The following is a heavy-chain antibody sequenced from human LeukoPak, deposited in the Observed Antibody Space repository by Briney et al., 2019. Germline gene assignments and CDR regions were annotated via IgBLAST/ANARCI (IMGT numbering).Heavy chain of an antibody. CDR2: ITGSDDIT. CDR3: ARNAGYSGYVWFDP. CDR1: GFIFSNYA. Sequence: GGSLRLSCAASGFIFSNYAMSWVRQAPGKGLEWVSAITGSDDITYYADSVKGRFTISRDNSKNTLYLQVNSLRAEDTAVYYCARNAGYSGYVWFDPWGQGTLVTVSS. V-gene: IGHV3-23*01. J-gene: IGHJ5*02. D-gene: IGHD5-12*01.